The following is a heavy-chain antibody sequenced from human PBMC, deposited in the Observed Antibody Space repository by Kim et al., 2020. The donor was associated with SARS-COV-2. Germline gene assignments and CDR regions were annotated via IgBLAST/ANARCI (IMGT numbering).Heavy chain of an antibody. CDR3: ARVGCSSTRCSAFDI. CDR1: GGSISRYY. V-gene: IGHV4-59*01. J-gene: IGHJ3*02. CDR2: IYYSGST. Sequence: SETLSLTCTVSGGSISRYYWSWIRQPPGKGLEWIGNIYYSGSTNYNPSLKSRVTISVDKSKNQFSLKLSSVTAADTAVYFCARVGCSSTRCSAFDIWGQGTMVTVSS. D-gene: IGHD2-2*01.